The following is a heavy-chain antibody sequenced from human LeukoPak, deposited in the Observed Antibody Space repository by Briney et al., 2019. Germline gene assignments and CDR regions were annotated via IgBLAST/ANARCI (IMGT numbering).Heavy chain of an antibody. D-gene: IGHD6-13*01. CDR2: ISSSSSYI. Sequence: GGSLRLSCAASGFTFSSYSMNWVRQAPGKGLEWVSSISSSSSYIYYADSVKGRFTISRDNAKNSLYLQMNSLRAEDTAVYYCARDLHSSSWYVFRTPFDYWGQGTLVTVSS. CDR3: ARDLHSSSWYVFRTPFDY. J-gene: IGHJ4*02. V-gene: IGHV3-21*01. CDR1: GFTFSSYS.